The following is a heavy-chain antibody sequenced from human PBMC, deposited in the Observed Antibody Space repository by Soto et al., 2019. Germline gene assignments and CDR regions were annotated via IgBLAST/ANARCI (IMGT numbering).Heavy chain of an antibody. CDR1: GGSISSGGYY. D-gene: IGHD3-22*01. Sequence: QVQLQESGPGLVKPSQTLSLTCTVSGGSISSGGYYWSWIRQHPGKGLEWIGYIYYSGSTYYNPSLKSRVTISVDTSKNQFSLKLSSVTAADTAVYYCARYRITMIVVDPGRAFDIWGQGTMVTVSS. J-gene: IGHJ3*02. CDR2: IYYSGST. V-gene: IGHV4-31*03. CDR3: ARYRITMIVVDPGRAFDI.